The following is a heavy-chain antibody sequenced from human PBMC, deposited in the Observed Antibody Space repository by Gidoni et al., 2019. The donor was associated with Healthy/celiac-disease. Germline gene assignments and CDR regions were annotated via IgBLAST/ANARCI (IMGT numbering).Heavy chain of an antibody. D-gene: IGHD3-9*01. Sequence: EVQLVESGGGLVQPGGSLRLSCAASGFTFSSYWMHWVRQAPGKGLGWVSRINSDGSSTSYADSVKGRFTISRDNAKNTLYLQMNSLRAEDTAVYYCARDQGYGVLTDAFDIWGQGTMVTVSS. CDR3: ARDQGYGVLTDAFDI. CDR1: GFTFSSYW. J-gene: IGHJ3*02. CDR2: INSDGSST. V-gene: IGHV3-74*01.